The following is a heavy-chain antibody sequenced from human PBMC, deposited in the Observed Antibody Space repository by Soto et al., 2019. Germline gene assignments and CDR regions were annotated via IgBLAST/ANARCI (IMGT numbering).Heavy chain of an antibody. J-gene: IGHJ4*02. V-gene: IGHV3-23*01. CDR3: AKRFYSASGSFDY. CDR1: GFTFINYA. CDR2: ISGSGGEIT. Sequence: PGGSLRLSCAASGFTFINYAMNWVRQAPWEGLEGVSVISGSGGEITYYADSVKGRFTISRDDSKNTLYLQMNSLRAEDTAVYYCAKRFYSASGSFDYWGQGSLVTVSS. D-gene: IGHD3-10*01.